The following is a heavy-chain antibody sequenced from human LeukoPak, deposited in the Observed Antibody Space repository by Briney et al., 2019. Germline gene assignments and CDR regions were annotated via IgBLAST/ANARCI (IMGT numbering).Heavy chain of an antibody. J-gene: IGHJ4*02. V-gene: IGHV1-2*02. CDR1: GYTFSGTGWY. CDR3: ARDGPAQMVDFDY. Sequence: ASVKVPCKASGYTFSGTGWYLYWLRQAPGQGLECMGWIYPYTGATHYAQKFQGRVAMTRDTSISTAYMELSRLRPDDTAAYYCARDGPAQMVDFDYWGQGTLVTVSS. D-gene: IGHD3-10*01. CDR2: IYPYTGAT.